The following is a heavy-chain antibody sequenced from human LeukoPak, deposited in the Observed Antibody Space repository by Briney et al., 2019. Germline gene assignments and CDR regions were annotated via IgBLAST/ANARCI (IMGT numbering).Heavy chain of an antibody. CDR2: VWYDGSNK. Sequence: GGSLRLSCAASGFTFSSYGMHWVRQAPGKGLEWVAVVWYDGSNKYYADSVKGRFTISRDNSKNTLYLQMNSLRAEDTAGYYCAKDCVGTQALEPWGQGTLVTVSS. CDR3: AKDCVGTQALEP. V-gene: IGHV3-33*06. D-gene: IGHD3-10*01. J-gene: IGHJ5*02. CDR1: GFTFSSYG.